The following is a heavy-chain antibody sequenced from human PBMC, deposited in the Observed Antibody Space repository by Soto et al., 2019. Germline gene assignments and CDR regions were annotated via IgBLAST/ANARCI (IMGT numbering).Heavy chain of an antibody. D-gene: IGHD3-22*01. CDR3: ARDRYYDSSGDFDY. CDR2: ISYDGSNK. J-gene: IGHJ4*02. V-gene: IGHV3-30-3*01. CDR1: GFTFSSYA. Sequence: QVQLVESGGGVVQPGGSLRLSCAASGFTFSSYAMHWVRQAPGKGLEWVALISYDGSNKYYAGSVKGRFTISRDNXXNTLYLQMNSLRAEDTAVYYCARDRYYDSSGDFDYWGQGTLVTVSS.